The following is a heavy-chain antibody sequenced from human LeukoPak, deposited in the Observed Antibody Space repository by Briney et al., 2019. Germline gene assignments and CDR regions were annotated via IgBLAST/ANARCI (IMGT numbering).Heavy chain of an antibody. CDR2: IKRDGSEK. V-gene: IGHV3-7*04. CDR1: GFTFSSYG. Sequence: GGSLRLSCAASGFTFSSYGMTWVRQAPGKGLEWVANIKRDGSEKYYVDSVKGRFTISRDNAKNSLYLQMNSLRAEEAAVYYCARGYVDSIQFDYWGQGTLVTVSS. J-gene: IGHJ4*02. CDR3: ARGYVDSIQFDY. D-gene: IGHD4-17*01.